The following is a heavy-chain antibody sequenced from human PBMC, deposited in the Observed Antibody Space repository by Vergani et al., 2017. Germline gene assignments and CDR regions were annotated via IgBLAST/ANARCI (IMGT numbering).Heavy chain of an antibody. CDR2: IRFDGNKK. V-gene: IGHV3-30*02. J-gene: IGHJ6*02. Sequence: QVELVESGGGVVQPGGSLRLSCVASGFTFSSSGIHWVRQAPGKGLQWVAFIRFDGNKKYFADSVRGRLTLSRDNSRNTLYLQMNSLRVEDTAVYYCAKGLDTTMVPLGMDVWGQGTTVTVSS. CDR1: GFTFSSSG. CDR3: AKGLDTTMVPLGMDV. D-gene: IGHD5-18*01.